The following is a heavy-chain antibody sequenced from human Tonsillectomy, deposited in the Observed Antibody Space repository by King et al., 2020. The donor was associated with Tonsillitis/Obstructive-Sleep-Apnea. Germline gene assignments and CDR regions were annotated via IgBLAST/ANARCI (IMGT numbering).Heavy chain of an antibody. CDR1: GFTFSSYW. J-gene: IGHJ3*02. D-gene: IGHD3-22*01. V-gene: IGHV3-7*03. CDR2: IREDGSEK. CDR3: ARVLYYFDSSGYRAFDI. Sequence: VQLVESGGGLVQPGGSLRLSCTASGFTFSSYWMTWVRQAPGKGLEWVANIREDGSEKYDVDSVQGRFTISRDNAKNSLYLQMNSLRAEDTAVYYWARVLYYFDSSGYRAFDIRGQGTMVTVSS.